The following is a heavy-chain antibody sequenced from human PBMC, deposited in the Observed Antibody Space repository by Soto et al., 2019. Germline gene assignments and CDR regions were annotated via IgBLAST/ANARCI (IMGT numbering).Heavy chain of an antibody. J-gene: IGHJ4*02. D-gene: IGHD1-20*01. Sequence: EVQLLESGGGLVQPGGSLRLSCAASGFTFSSYAMSWVRQAPGKGLEWISAVSGSGGSTYYADSVKGRFTISRDNSKDTRYLQMNNLRAEDTAVYYCAKPPKYNWNDYWGQGTLVTVSS. V-gene: IGHV3-23*01. CDR3: AKPPKYNWNDY. CDR1: GFTFSSYA. CDR2: VSGSGGST.